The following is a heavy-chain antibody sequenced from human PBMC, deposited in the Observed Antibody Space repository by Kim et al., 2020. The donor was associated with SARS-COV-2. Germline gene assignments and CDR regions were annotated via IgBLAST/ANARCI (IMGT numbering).Heavy chain of an antibody. V-gene: IGHV3-48*03. CDR3: ARGEVVVVPASLYYYYGMDV. D-gene: IGHD2-2*01. Sequence: RFTIYRDNAKNSLYLQMNSLRAEDTAVYYCARGEVVVVPASLYYYYGMDVWGQGTTVTVSS. J-gene: IGHJ6*02.